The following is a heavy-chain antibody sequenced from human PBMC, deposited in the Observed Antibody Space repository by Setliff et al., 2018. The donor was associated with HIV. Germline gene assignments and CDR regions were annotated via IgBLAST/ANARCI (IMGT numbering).Heavy chain of an antibody. CDR2: IHTSGST. J-gene: IGHJ3*01. Sequence: SLTCTVSGDSIGYYYWSWIRQPAGRGLEWMGRIHTSGSTNYNPSLTSRVTLSVDTSKNQFFLKLTSLPAADTAVYYCARDRIEVVVDGPHDVFDVWGRGTTVTVSS. CDR3: ARDRIEVVVDGPHDVFDV. V-gene: IGHV4-4*07. CDR1: GDSIGYYY. D-gene: IGHD2-15*01.